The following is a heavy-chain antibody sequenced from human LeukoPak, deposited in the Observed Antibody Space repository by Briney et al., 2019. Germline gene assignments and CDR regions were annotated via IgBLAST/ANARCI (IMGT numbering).Heavy chain of an antibody. J-gene: IGHJ4*02. CDR2: THYSGST. D-gene: IGHD1-26*01. CDR3: ARGYSGSYGRFDY. V-gene: IGHV4-59*01. CDR1: GGSISCYY. Sequence: PSETLSLTCTVSGGSISCYYWSWIRQPPGKGLEWIGYTHYSGSTSYNPSLKSRVTISVDTSKNQFSLKLTSVTAADTAVYYCARGYSGSYGRFDYWGQGTLVTVSS.